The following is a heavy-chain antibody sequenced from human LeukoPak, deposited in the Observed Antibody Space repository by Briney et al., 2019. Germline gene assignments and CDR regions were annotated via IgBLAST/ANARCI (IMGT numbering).Heavy chain of an antibody. CDR3: AREDIRLDYFDY. J-gene: IGHJ4*02. Sequence: GGSLRLSCTASGFTFSSYEMNWVRQAPGRGLEWVSYISGSGVTMYYADSVKGRFTISRDDAKNSLYLQMNSLRAEDTAVYYCAREDIRLDYFDYWGQGTLVTVSS. D-gene: IGHD6-19*01. CDR1: GFTFSSYE. CDR2: ISGSGVTM. V-gene: IGHV3-48*03.